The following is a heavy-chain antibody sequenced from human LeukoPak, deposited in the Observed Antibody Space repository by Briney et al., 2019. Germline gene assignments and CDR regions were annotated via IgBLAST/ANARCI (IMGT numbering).Heavy chain of an antibody. CDR1: GYTFTDYY. CDR3: ARNAFNTSSENYFDF. D-gene: IGHD6-6*01. V-gene: IGHV1-18*04. J-gene: IGHJ4*02. Sequence: GASVKVPCKASGYTFTDYYMHWVRQAPGQGLEWMGWISAYNGDTNYAQSFQGRVTMTTDTSTSTAYMELRSLKSDDTAVYYCARNAFNTSSENYFDFWGRGTLVTVSS. CDR2: ISAYNGDT.